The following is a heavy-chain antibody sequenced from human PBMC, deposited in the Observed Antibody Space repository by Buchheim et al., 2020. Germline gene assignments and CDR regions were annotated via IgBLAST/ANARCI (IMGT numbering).Heavy chain of an antibody. CDR3: AGGLRRTTTRNWFDP. Sequence: QVQLVESGGGVVQPGRSLRLSCAASGFTFSSYAMHWVRQAPGKGLEWVAVISYDGSNKYYADSVKGRFTISRDNSKNTLYLQMNSLRAEDTAVYYCAGGLRRTTTRNWFDPWGQGTL. J-gene: IGHJ5*02. D-gene: IGHD1-1*01. CDR1: GFTFSSYA. V-gene: IGHV3-30*04. CDR2: ISYDGSNK.